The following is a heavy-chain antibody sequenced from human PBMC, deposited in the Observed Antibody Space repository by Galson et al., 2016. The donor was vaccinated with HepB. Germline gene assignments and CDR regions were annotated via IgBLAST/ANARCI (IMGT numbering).Heavy chain of an antibody. V-gene: IGHV4-30-2*01. CDR1: GGFIASGGYS. CDR2: IYYSGSA. D-gene: IGHD3-10*01. CDR3: ARVKGSAQDY. J-gene: IGHJ4*02. Sequence: TLSLTCAVSGGFIASGGYSWSWIRQPPGKGLEWIGYIYYSGSAFYNPSLKSRVTISVDLSENHFSLRLTSVSAADTAMYYCARVKGSAQDYWGQGTLVIVSS.